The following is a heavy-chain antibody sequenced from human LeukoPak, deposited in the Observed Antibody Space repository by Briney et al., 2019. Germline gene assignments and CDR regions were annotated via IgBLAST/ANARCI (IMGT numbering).Heavy chain of an antibody. Sequence: GASVKVSCKASGYTFTSYGISWVRQAPGQGLEWMGWINPNSGGTNYAQKFQGRVTMTRDTSISTAYMELSRLRSDDTAVYYCARELTPLSMIVVETYRDAFDIWGQGTMVTVSS. J-gene: IGHJ3*02. CDR1: GYTFTSYG. D-gene: IGHD3-22*01. CDR3: ARELTPLSMIVVETYRDAFDI. CDR2: INPNSGGT. V-gene: IGHV1-2*02.